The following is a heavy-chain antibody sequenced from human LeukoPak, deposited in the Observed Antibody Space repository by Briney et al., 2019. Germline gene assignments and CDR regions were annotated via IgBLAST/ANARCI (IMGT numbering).Heavy chain of an antibody. CDR3: ARGIYSGGSCFFDY. J-gene: IGHJ4*02. V-gene: IGHV4-34*01. CDR1: GGSFSGYY. CDR2: INHSGST. Sequence: SETLSLTCAVYGGSFSGYYWSWIRQPPGKGLEWIGEINHSGSTNYNPSLKSRVTISVDTSKSQFSLKLSSVTAADTAVYYCARGIYSGGSCFFDYWGQGTLVTVSS. D-gene: IGHD2-15*01.